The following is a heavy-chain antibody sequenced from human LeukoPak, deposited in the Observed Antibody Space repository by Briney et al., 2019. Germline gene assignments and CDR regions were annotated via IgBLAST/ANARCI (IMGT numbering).Heavy chain of an antibody. CDR3: ATLRISAWAFDI. CDR2: MNPNSGNT. Sequence: ASVKVSCKASGYTFTSYDINWVRQATGQGLEWMGWMNPNSGNTGYAQKFQGRVTMTRNTSISTAYMELSSLRSEDTAVYYCATLRISAWAFDIWGQGTMVTVSS. CDR1: GYTFTSYD. V-gene: IGHV1-8*01. J-gene: IGHJ3*02.